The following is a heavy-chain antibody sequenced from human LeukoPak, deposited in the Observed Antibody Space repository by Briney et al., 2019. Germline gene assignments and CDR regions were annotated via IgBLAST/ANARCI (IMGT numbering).Heavy chain of an antibody. CDR2: INAGNGDT. D-gene: IGHD4-17*01. CDR3: ARETSVTQNDAFDI. J-gene: IGHJ3*02. CDR1: EYTFTRHT. V-gene: IGHV1-3*01. Sequence: ASVKVSCKASEYTFTRHTIHWVRQAPGQRLERMGWINAGNGDTKYSQNFQGTVSITRDTSASTAYMELSSLRSEDTAVYYCARETSVTQNDAFDIWGQGTMVTVSS.